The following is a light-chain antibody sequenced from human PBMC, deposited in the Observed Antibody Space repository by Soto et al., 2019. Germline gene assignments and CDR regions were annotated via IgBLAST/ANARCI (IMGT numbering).Light chain of an antibody. CDR2: KAS. CDR1: QSLRSL. V-gene: IGKV1-5*03. J-gene: IGKJ4*02. CDR3: QQYNTYSP. Sequence: DIQMTQSPSTLSASVGDRVTITCRASQSLRSLLAWYQQKPGKAPKLLIYKASSLESGVPSRFSGSGSGTVFTLTISSLQPDDSATYYCQQYNTYSPFGGGTKVEIK.